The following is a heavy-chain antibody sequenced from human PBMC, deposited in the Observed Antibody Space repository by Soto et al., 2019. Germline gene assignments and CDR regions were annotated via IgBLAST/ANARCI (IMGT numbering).Heavy chain of an antibody. J-gene: IGHJ6*02. CDR1: VGTFSSYA. Sequence: VASVKVSCTASVGTFSSYAISWVRQAPGQGLEWMGGIIPIFGTANYAQKFQGRVTITADESTSTAYMELSSLRSEDTAVYYCARARQYSSSWYTKDYYYYYGMDVWGQGTTVTVSS. D-gene: IGHD6-13*01. CDR3: ARARQYSSSWYTKDYYYYYGMDV. V-gene: IGHV1-69*13. CDR2: IIPIFGTA.